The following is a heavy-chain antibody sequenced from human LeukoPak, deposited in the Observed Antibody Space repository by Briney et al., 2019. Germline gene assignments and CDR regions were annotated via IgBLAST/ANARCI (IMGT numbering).Heavy chain of an antibody. CDR1: AFTFSSYS. D-gene: IGHD1-26*01. CDR2: ISSSSSYI. Sequence: GGSLRLSCAASAFTFSSYSMNWVRQAPGKGLEWVSSISSSSSYIYYADSVKGRFTISRDNAKNSLYLQMNSLRAEDTAVYYCARDVRIPGGSFDYWGQGTLVTVSS. V-gene: IGHV3-21*01. CDR3: ARDVRIPGGSFDY. J-gene: IGHJ4*02.